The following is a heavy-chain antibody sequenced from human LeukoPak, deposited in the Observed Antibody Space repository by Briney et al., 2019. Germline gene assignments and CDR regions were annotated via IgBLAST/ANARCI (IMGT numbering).Heavy chain of an antibody. V-gene: IGHV3-23*01. CDR3: ALHGGSI. J-gene: IGHJ3*02. D-gene: IGHD6-25*01. CDR1: GFTFSSYG. Sequence: GGSLRLSCAVSGFTFSSYGMNWVRQAPGKGLEWVSTISGSGVSTYYADSVKGRFTISRDNSKNTLYLQMNSLRAEDTAVYYCALHGGSIWGQGTMVTVSS. CDR2: ISGSGVST.